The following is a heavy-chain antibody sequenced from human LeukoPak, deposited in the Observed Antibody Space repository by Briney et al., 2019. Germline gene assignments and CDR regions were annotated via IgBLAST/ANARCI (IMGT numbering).Heavy chain of an antibody. CDR2: ISGSGGST. V-gene: IGHV3-23*01. CDR1: GFTFSSYA. J-gene: IGHJ4*02. CDR3: ARDLYSSGWSGPIDY. Sequence: GGSLRLSCAASGFTFSSYAMSWVRQAPGKGLEWVSAISGSGGSTYYADSVKGRFTISRDNSKNTLYLQMNSLRAEDTAVYYCARDLYSSGWSGPIDYWGQGTLVTVSS. D-gene: IGHD6-19*01.